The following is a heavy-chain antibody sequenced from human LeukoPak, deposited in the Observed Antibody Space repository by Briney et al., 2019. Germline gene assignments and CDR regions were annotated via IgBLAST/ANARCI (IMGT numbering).Heavy chain of an antibody. J-gene: IGHJ3*02. CDR2: IYYSGST. V-gene: IGHV4-59*08. CDR3: ARRPFDFWSGNDAFDI. Sequence: SETLSLTCTVSGGSISSYYWSWIWQPPGKGLEWIWYIYYSGSTNYNPSLKSLVTISVDTSKNQFSLKLSSVTAADTAVYYCARRPFDFWSGNDAFDIWGQGTMVTVSS. CDR1: GGSISSYY. D-gene: IGHD3-3*01.